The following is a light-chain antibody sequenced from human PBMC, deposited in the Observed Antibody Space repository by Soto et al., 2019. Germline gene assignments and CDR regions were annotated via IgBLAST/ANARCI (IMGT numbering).Light chain of an antibody. CDR1: RDIANY. CDR3: QQYDNLPLT. V-gene: IGKV1-33*01. Sequence: DIQMTQSPSSLSASVGDRVTITCRASRDIANYVNWYQQRPGRAPNLLIYDASHLKAGVPSRFSGSVSGTDFSFTISSLQPEDIATYYCQQYDNLPLTFGGGTKVE. CDR2: DAS. J-gene: IGKJ4*01.